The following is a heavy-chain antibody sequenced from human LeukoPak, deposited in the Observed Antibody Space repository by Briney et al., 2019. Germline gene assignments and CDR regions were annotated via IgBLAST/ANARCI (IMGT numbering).Heavy chain of an antibody. Sequence: GGSLRLSCAASGFTLSKYNMNWVRQAPGKGLEWVSYISGTTIYYADSVKGRFTISRDNAKSALYLQMNSLTDGDTAVYFCARDPPPDDYWYFDLWGRGTLVTVSS. CDR3: ARDPPPDDYWYFDL. V-gene: IGHV3-48*02. CDR1: GFTLSKYN. J-gene: IGHJ2*01. CDR2: ISGTTI. D-gene: IGHD5-24*01.